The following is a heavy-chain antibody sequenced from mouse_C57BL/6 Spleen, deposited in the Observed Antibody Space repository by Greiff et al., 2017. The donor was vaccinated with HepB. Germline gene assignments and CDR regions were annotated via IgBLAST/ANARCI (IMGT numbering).Heavy chain of an antibody. CDR1: GFTFSDYG. J-gene: IGHJ2*01. CDR2: ISSGSSTI. D-gene: IGHD1-1*01. V-gene: IGHV5-17*01. CDR3: AREGHYYGSSYPTWYFDY. Sequence: EVQLVESGGGLVKPGGSLKLSCAASGFTFSDYGMHWVRQAPEKGLEWVAYISSGSSTIYYADTVKGRFTISSDNAKNTLFLQMTSLRSEDTAMYYCAREGHYYGSSYPTWYFDYWGQGTTLTVSS.